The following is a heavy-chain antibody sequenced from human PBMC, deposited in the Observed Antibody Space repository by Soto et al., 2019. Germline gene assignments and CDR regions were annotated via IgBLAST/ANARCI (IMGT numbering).Heavy chain of an antibody. V-gene: IGHV4-31*03. Sequence: QVKLQESGPGLVKPSQTLSLTCTVSGGSISSGGYYWTWIRQHPGEGLEWIGYRYQSGSTYYNPSLKRRVAISVDPSKNQLSLKLSSVTAADTAVSYCARGDFGEAPFDSWGQGTLVTVSS. J-gene: IGHJ4*02. CDR1: GGSISSGGYY. CDR2: RYQSGST. D-gene: IGHD3-10*01. CDR3: ARGDFGEAPFDS.